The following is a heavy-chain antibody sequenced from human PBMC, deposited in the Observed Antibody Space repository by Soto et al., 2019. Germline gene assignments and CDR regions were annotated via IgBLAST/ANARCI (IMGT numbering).Heavy chain of an antibody. CDR2: IYYSGST. CDR1: GGSISSYY. V-gene: IGHV4-59*08. D-gene: IGHD6-13*01. CDR3: ARRPLGSSWYDY. J-gene: IGHJ4*02. Sequence: SETLSLTCTVSGGSISSYYWSWIRQPPGKGLEWIGYIYYSGSTDYNPSLKTRVTLSVDTSKNQFSLKLTSVTAADTAVYYCARRPLGSSWYDYWGQGTLVAVSS.